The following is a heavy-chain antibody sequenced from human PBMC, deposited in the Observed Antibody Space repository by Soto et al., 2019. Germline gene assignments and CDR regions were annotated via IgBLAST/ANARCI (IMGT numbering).Heavy chain of an antibody. CDR1: GYTFTSYG. J-gene: IGHJ3*02. Sequence: ASVKVSCKASGYTFTSYGISWVRQAPGQGLEWMGWISAYNGNTNYAQKLQGRVTMTTDTSTSTAYMELRSLRSDDTAVYYCARVQIITGTTSAFDIWGQGTMVTVAS. D-gene: IGHD1-20*01. CDR2: ISAYNGNT. V-gene: IGHV1-18*01. CDR3: ARVQIITGTTSAFDI.